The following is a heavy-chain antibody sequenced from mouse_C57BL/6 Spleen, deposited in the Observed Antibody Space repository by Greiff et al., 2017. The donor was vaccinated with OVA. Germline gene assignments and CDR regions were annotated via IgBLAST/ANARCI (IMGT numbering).Heavy chain of an antibody. CDR2: ISSGGSYT. CDR1: GFTFSSYG. CDR3: ARPYSNYDYFDY. Sequence: EVKLVESGGDLVKPGGSLKLSCAASGFTFSSYGMSWVRQTPDKRLEWVATISSGGSYTYYPDSVKGRFTISRVNATNTLYLQMSSLKSEYTAMYYCARPYSNYDYFDYWGQGTTLTVSS. D-gene: IGHD2-5*01. J-gene: IGHJ2*01. V-gene: IGHV5-6*01.